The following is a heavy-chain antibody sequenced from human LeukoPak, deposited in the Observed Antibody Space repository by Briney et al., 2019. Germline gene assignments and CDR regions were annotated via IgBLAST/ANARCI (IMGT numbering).Heavy chain of an antibody. CDR3: ATPVPHDTSGYYYRFDY. J-gene: IGHJ4*02. CDR2: FNPEDAET. CDR1: GHTLSDLS. Sequence: ASVKVSCKVSGHTLSDLSMHWVRQAPGKGLEWMGGFNPEDAETIYAQKFQGRVTMTEDTSTDTVYMELNSLISDDTAVYYCATPVPHDTSGYYYRFDYWGQGTLVTVSS. V-gene: IGHV1-24*01. D-gene: IGHD3-22*01.